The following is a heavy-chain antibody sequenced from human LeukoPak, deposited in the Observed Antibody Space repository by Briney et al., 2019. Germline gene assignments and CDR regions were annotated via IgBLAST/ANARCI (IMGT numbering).Heavy chain of an antibody. CDR3: ASTYDFWSGYYVHGAFDI. J-gene: IGHJ3*02. CDR2: IYYSGST. Sequence: SETLSLACAVSGDSINTNHWWSWVRQHPGKGLEWIGYIYYSGSTYYNPSLKSRVTISVDTSKNQFSLKLSSVTAADTAVYYCASTYDFWSGYYVHGAFDIWGQGTMVTVSS. D-gene: IGHD3-3*01. CDR1: GDSINTNHW. V-gene: IGHV4-31*11.